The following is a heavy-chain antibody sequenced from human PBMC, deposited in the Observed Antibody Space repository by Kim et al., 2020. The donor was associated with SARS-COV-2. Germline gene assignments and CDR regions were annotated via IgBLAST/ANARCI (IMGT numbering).Heavy chain of an antibody. CDR3: AREDTAMVTLIYDSSGWLDY. Sequence: GGSLRLSCAASGFTFSSYWMSWVRQAPGKGLEWVANIKQDGSEKYYVDSVKGRFTISRDNAKNSLYLQMNSLRAEDTAVYYCAREDTAMVTLIYDSSGWLDYWGQGTLVTVSS. J-gene: IGHJ4*02. CDR2: IKQDGSEK. D-gene: IGHD3-22*01. V-gene: IGHV3-7*01. CDR1: GFTFSSYW.